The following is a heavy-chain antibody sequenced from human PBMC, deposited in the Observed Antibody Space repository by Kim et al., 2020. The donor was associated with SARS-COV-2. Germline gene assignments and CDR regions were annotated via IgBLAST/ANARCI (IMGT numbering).Heavy chain of an antibody. V-gene: IGHV3-15*01. CDR1: GFTFSNAW. D-gene: IGHD6-13*01. CDR2: IKSKTDGGTT. J-gene: IGHJ4*02. CDR3: TTSRLGSSWYEGFDY. Sequence: GGSLRLSCAASGFTFSNAWMSWVRQAPGKGLEWVGRIKSKTDGGTTDYAAPVKGRFTISRDDSKNTLYLQMNSLKTEDTAVYYCTTSRLGSSWYEGFDYWGQGTLVTVSS.